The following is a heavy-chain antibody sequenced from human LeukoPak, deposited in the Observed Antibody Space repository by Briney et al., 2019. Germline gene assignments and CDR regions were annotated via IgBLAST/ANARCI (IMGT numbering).Heavy chain of an antibody. D-gene: IGHD2-2*01. CDR2: INPNSGGT. CDR3: ARGQVGCSSTSCFYYFDY. CDR1: GYTFTGYY. V-gene: IGHV1-2*02. J-gene: IGHJ4*02. Sequence: GASVKVSCKASGYTFTGYYMHWVRQAPGQGLEWMGWINPNSGGTNYAQKFQGRVTMTRDTSISTAYMELSRLRSDDTAVYYCARGQVGCSSTSCFYYFDYWGQETLVTVSS.